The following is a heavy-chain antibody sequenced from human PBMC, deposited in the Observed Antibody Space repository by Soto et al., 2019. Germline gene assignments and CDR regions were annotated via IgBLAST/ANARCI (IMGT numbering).Heavy chain of an antibody. CDR1: GYTFTRSG. J-gene: IGHJ6*02. V-gene: IGHV1-18*01. Sequence: QVQLVQSGAEVKKPGASVKVSCKASGYTFTRSGISWVRQAPGQGLEWMGWISTYNGDTNYAQTFQGRVTMTTDTSTSTVYMELRSLRSDDTAVYYCAREGVAPYYYYGMDVWGQGPRSPSP. CDR2: ISTYNGDT. CDR3: AREGVAPYYYYGMDV. D-gene: IGHD5-12*01.